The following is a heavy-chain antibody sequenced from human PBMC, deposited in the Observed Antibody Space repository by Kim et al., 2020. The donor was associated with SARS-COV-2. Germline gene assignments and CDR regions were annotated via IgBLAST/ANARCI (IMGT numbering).Heavy chain of an antibody. CDR1: GGSVSSGSYY. CDR2: IYYSGST. D-gene: IGHD6-13*01. J-gene: IGHJ2*01. V-gene: IGHV4-61*01. CDR3: ARVPRQQLVLNWYFDL. Sequence: SETLSLTCTVSGGSVSSGSYYWSWIRQPPGKGLEWIGYIYYSGSTNYNPSLKSRVTISVDTSKNQFSLKLSSVTAADTAVYYCARVPRQQLVLNWYFDLWGRGTLVTVSS.